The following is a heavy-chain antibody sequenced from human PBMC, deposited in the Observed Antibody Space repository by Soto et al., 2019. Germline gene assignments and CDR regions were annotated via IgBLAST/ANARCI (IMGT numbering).Heavy chain of an antibody. D-gene: IGHD2-2*01. CDR3: ARADVVLPAPYLGAFDI. V-gene: IGHV1-18*01. Sequence: APVKVSCKASGYTSASYGISWVRQAPGQGFEWMGWISAYNGNTNYVQNLQGRVTMTTDTSTSTAYMEVRSLRSDDTAVYYCARADVVLPAPYLGAFDIWGQGTMVTVSS. J-gene: IGHJ3*02. CDR2: ISAYNGNT. CDR1: GYTSASYG.